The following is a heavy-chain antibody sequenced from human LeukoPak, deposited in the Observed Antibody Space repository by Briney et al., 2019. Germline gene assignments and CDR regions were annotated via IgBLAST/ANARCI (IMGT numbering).Heavy chain of an antibody. D-gene: IGHD5-18*01. CDR3: ARVRGYSYGSGAFDI. Sequence: SVKVSCKASGYTFTGYYMHWVRQAPGQGLEWMGRINPNSGGTNYAKKFQGRVTMTRDTSISTAYMELSRLRSDDTAVYYCARVRGYSYGSGAFDIWGQGTMVTVSS. CDR1: GYTFTGYY. CDR2: INPNSGGT. J-gene: IGHJ3*02. V-gene: IGHV1-2*06.